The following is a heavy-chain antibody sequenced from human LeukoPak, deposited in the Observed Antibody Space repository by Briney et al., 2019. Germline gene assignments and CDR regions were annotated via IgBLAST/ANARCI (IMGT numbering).Heavy chain of an antibody. CDR3: AKSPRSRFLEWFDY. CDR1: GFTFSGYA. Sequence: GGSLRLSCAASGFTFSGYAMTWVRQAPGKGLERVSGISGTGSSTDYADSVKGRFTISRDNSKNTLYLQMNSLRAEDTAVYYCAKSPRSRFLEWFDYWGQGTLVTVSS. D-gene: IGHD3-3*01. CDR2: ISGTGSST. V-gene: IGHV3-23*01. J-gene: IGHJ5*01.